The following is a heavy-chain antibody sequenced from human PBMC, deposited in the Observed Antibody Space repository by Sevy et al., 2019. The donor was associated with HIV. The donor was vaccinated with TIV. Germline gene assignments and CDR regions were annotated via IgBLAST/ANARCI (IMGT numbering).Heavy chain of an antibody. CDR3: ALLAYGDYVAYFDP. J-gene: IGHJ5*02. CDR2: TSYSGSS. D-gene: IGHD4-17*01. CDR1: GGSFNSGSYY. V-gene: IGHV4-61*01. Sequence: SETLSLTCTVSGGSFNSGSYYWSWFRRPPGKDLGWFGYTSYSGSSNYHYSLKSRVTISVHTSNNQFSMKLSSVTAADTAIYYCALLAYGDYVAYFDPWGQGTLVTVSS.